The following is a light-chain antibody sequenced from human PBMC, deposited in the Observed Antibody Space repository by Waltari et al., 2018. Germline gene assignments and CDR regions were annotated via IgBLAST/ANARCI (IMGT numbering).Light chain of an antibody. CDR1: QSVYNF. Sequence: EVVLTQSPATLSLSPGERATLSCGASQSVYNFLAWYQQKPGQAPRLLIYEASQRATGIPARFSGSGSGTDFTLTISNVEPEDVAIYYCQQRANWPPLTFGGGTKVEIK. CDR2: EAS. J-gene: IGKJ4*01. V-gene: IGKV3-11*01. CDR3: QQRANWPPLT.